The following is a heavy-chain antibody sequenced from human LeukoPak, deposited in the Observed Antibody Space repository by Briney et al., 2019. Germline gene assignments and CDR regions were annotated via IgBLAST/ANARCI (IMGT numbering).Heavy chain of an antibody. Sequence: PGRSLRLSCAASGFTFSSYGMHWVRQAPGKGLEWVAVIWYDGSNKYYADSVKGRFTISRDNSKNTLYLQMNSLRVEDTAVYYCARGGIAVAGTRSFWGQGTLVTVSS. V-gene: IGHV3-33*01. CDR1: GFTFSSYG. CDR3: ARGGIAVAGTRSF. J-gene: IGHJ4*02. D-gene: IGHD6-19*01. CDR2: IWYDGSNK.